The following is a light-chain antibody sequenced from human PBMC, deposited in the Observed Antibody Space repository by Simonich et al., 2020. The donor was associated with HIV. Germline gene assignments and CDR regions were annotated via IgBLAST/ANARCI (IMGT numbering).Light chain of an antibody. CDR1: QSVSSN. Sequence: EKVMTQSPATLSVSPGERATLSCRARQSVSSNLAWYQHKPGQAPRLLIFGASSRATGIPDRFSGSGSGTDFTLTISRLEPEDFAVYYCQQYGNSPMYTFGQGTRLEIK. J-gene: IGKJ2*01. V-gene: IGKV3-20*01. CDR2: GAS. CDR3: QQYGNSPMYT.